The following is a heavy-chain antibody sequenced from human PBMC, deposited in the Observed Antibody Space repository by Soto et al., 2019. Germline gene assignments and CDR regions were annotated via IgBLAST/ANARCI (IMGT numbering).Heavy chain of an antibody. CDR3: AREYGGRSGYELNDAFDI. D-gene: IGHD5-12*01. J-gene: IGHJ3*02. CDR2: IYSGGST. V-gene: IGHV3-53*04. CDR1: GFTVSSNY. Sequence: GGSLRLSCAASGFTVSSNYMSWVRQAPGKGLEWVSVIYSGGSTYYADSVKGRFTISRHNSKNTLYLQMNSPRAEDTAVYYCAREYGGRSGYELNDAFDIWGQGTMVTVSS.